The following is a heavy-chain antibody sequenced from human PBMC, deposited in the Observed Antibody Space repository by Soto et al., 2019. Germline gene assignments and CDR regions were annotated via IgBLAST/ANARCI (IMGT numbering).Heavy chain of an antibody. CDR2: IYYSGST. D-gene: IGHD3-3*01. CDR3: ARSLRTGITIFGVVSISRHFDY. V-gene: IGHV4-30-4*01. Sequence: QVQLQESGPGLVKPSQTLSLTCTVSGGSISSGDYYWSWIRQPPGKGLEWIGYIYYSGSTYYNPSPKSRVTISVDTSKIPSSLKLSSVTAADTAVYYCARSLRTGITIFGVVSISRHFDYWGQGTLVTVSS. J-gene: IGHJ4*02. CDR1: GGSISSGDYY.